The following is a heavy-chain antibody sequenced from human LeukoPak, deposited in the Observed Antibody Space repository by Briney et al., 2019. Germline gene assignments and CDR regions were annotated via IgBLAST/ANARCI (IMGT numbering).Heavy chain of an antibody. CDR3: VRESIGFDY. V-gene: IGHV3-48*04. J-gene: IGHJ4*02. CDR1: GFNFSTYN. CDR2: ISSSSRTR. D-gene: IGHD2-15*01. Sequence: GGSLRLSCAASGFNFSTYNVNWVRQAPGKGLDWVSYISSSSRTRYYADSVKGRFTITRDNAKDSLYLQMNSLRAEDTAVYYCVRESIGFDYWGQGTLVTVSS.